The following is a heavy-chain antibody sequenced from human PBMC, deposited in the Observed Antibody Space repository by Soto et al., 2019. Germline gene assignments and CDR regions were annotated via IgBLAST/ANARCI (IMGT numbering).Heavy chain of an antibody. Sequence: PGGSLRLSCAASGFTFSSYAMHWVRQAPGKGLEWVAVISYDGSNKYYADSVKGRFTISRDNSKNTLYLQMNSLRAEDTAVYYCLSGWSTYYYYGMDVWGQGTTVTVSS. CDR3: LSGWSTYYYYGMDV. J-gene: IGHJ6*02. CDR1: GFTFSSYA. CDR2: ISYDGSNK. D-gene: IGHD6-19*01. V-gene: IGHV3-30-3*01.